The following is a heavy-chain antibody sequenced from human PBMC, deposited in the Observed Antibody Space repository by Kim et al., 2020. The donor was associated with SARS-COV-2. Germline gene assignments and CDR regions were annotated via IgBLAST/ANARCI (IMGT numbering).Heavy chain of an antibody. V-gene: IGHV3-9*01. J-gene: IGHJ4*02. D-gene: IGHD4-17*01. Sequence: YAESVEGRFSISRDNAQNSLYLQMNSRRAEDTALYYCGKLPLDSYGDSYDDWGQGALVTVSS. CDR3: GKLPLDSYGDSYDD.